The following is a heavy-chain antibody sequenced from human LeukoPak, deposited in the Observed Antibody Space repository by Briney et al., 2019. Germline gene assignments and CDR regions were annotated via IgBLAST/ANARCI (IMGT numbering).Heavy chain of an antibody. CDR1: GGSISSYY. V-gene: IGHV4-59*01. Sequence: SETLSLTCTVSGGSISSYYWSWIRQPPGKRLEWIGYIYYSGSTNYNPSLKSRVTISVDTSKNQFSLKLSSVTAADTAVYYCARVRYDFWSGYPFDYWGQGTLVTVSS. J-gene: IGHJ4*02. CDR3: ARVRYDFWSGYPFDY. D-gene: IGHD3-3*01. CDR2: IYYSGST.